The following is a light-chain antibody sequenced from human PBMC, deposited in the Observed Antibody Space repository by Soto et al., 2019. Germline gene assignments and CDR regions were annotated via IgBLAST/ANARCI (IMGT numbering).Light chain of an antibody. V-gene: IGLV2-14*01. CDR1: SSDVGGYNY. CDR3: ISYTGSDTSYV. CDR2: EVS. Sequence: QSVLTQPASVSGSPGQSITISCTGTSSDVGGYNYVSWYQQHPGKAPKLMIYEVSNRPSGVSNRFSGSKSGNTASLTISGLQAEDEADYYCISYTGSDTSYVFGTGTKLTVL. J-gene: IGLJ1*01.